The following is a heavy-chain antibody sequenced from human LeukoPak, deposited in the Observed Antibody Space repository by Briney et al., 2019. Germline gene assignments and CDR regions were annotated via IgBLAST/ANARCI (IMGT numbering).Heavy chain of an antibody. V-gene: IGHV6-1*01. CDR1: GDSVSSNSAA. D-gene: IGHD6-19*01. CDR2: TYYRSKWYN. J-gene: IGHJ5*02. Sequence: SQTLSLTCAISGDSVSSNSAAWNWLRQSPSRGLEWLGRTYYRSKWYNDYAVSVKSRITINPDTSKNQFSLQLNSVTPEDTAVYYCARLSQWLDFPWFDPWGQGTLVTVSS. CDR3: ARLSQWLDFPWFDP.